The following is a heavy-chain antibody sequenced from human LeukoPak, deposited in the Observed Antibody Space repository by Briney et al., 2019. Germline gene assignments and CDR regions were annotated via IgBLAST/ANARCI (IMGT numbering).Heavy chain of an antibody. V-gene: IGHV3-23*01. CDR1: GFTFSNYA. CDR2: ISGSGAGT. CDR3: AKGDQYCGGDCYLDY. D-gene: IGHD2-21*02. Sequence: GGSLRLSCAASGFTFSNYAMSWVRQAPGKGLEWVSAISGSGAGTYYADSVKGRFTISRDNSKNTLYLQMNSLRAEDTAVYYCAKGDQYCGGDCYLDYWGQGTLVTVSS. J-gene: IGHJ4*02.